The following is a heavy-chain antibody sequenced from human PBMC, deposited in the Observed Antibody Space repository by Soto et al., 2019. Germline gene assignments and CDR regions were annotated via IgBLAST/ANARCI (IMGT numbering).Heavy chain of an antibody. J-gene: IGHJ6*02. D-gene: IGHD2-15*01. CDR2: VAVGSGST. V-gene: IGHV1-58*01. CDR1: GFTFGGST. CDR3: AAADSRGEYFSGMDV. Sequence: SVKVSCKASGFTFGGSTVQWVRQARGQRLEWIGWVAVGSGSTNYAQDFHERVTITRDVSTSTAYMELRSLRSEDTAVYYCAAADSRGEYFSGMDVWGQGTTVTVSS.